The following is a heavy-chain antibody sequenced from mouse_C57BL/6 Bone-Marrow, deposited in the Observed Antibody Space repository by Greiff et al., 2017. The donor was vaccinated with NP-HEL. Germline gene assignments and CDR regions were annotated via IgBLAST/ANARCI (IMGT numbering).Heavy chain of an antibody. CDR2: ISSGGDYI. CDR1: GFTFSSYA. V-gene: IGHV5-9-1*02. D-gene: IGHD2-1*01. CDR3: TREGGIYYGKEGYWYFDV. J-gene: IGHJ1*03. Sequence: DVMLVESGEGLVKPGGSLKLSCAASGFTFSSYAMSWVRQTPEKRLEWVAYISSGGDYIYYADTVKGRFTISRDNARNTLYLQMSSLKSEDTAMYYCTREGGIYYGKEGYWYFDVWGTGTTVTVSS.